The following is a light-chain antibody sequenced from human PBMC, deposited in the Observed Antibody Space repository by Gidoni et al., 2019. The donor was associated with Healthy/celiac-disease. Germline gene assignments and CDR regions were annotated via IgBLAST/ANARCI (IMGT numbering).Light chain of an antibody. CDR2: QDS. J-gene: IGLJ2*01. CDR3: QAWDSSTGV. V-gene: IGLV3-1*01. Sequence: SYELTQPPSVPVSPGQTASITRSGDQLGDKYACWYQQKPGQSPVLVIYQDSKRPSGIPERFSGSNSGNTATLTISGTQAMDKADYYCQAWDSSTGVFGGGTKLTVL. CDR1: QLGDKY.